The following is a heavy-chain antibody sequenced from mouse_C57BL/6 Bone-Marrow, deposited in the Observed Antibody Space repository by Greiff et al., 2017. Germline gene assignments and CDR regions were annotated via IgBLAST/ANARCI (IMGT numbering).Heavy chain of an antibody. D-gene: IGHD2-4*01. J-gene: IGHJ2*01. CDR1: GFNIKDYY. CDR2: IDPEDGET. V-gene: IGHV14-2*01. CDR3: ARNMITTSDFDY. Sequence: EVMLVESGAELVKPGASVKLSCTASGFNIKDYYMHWVKQRTEQGLEWIGRIDPEDGETKYAPKFPGKATITADTSSNTAYLQLSSLTSEDTAVYYCARNMITTSDFDYWGQGTTLTVSS.